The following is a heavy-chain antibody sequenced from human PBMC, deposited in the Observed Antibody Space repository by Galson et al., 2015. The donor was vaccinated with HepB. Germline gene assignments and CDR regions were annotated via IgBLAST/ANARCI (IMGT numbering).Heavy chain of an antibody. V-gene: IGHV3-23*01. J-gene: IGHJ4*02. CDR1: GFTFSSYA. CDR3: ASGVVVVVAATPFDY. D-gene: IGHD2-15*01. CDR2: ISGSGGST. Sequence: LRLSCAASGFTFSSYAMSWVRQAPGKGLEWVSAISGSGGSTYYADSVKGRFTISRDNSKNTLYLQMNSLRAEDTAVYYCASGVVVVVAATPFDYWGQGTLVTVSS.